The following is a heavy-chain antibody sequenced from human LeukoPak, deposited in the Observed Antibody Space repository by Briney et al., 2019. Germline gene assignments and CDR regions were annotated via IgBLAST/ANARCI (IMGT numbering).Heavy chain of an antibody. V-gene: IGHV4-59*08. CDR2: IYYSGNT. CDR3: ARCSRGTSVGMDV. CDR1: GGSISNYY. D-gene: IGHD1-1*01. J-gene: IGHJ6*02. Sequence: PSETLSLTCSVSGGSISNYYWTWIRQPPGKGLEWIGYIYYSGNTNYNPSLKSRVTISLDTSKNQLSLKLTSGTAADTAVYYCARCSRGTSVGMDVWGQGTTVTVSS.